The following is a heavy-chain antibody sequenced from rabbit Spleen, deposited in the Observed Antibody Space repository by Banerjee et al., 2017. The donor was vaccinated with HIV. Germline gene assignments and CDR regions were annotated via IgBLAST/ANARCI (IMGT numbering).Heavy chain of an antibody. CDR1: GFSFSNKAV. J-gene: IGHJ6*01. V-gene: IGHV1S45*01. CDR3: ARDTASSFSSYGMDL. CDR2: INTATGKA. D-gene: IGHD8-1*01. Sequence: QEQLVESGGGLVKPEGSLKLSCTASGFSFSNKAVMCWVRQAPGKGLEWIACINTATGKAVYASWAKGRFTISRTSSTTVTLQMTSLTAADTATYFCARDTASSFSSYGMDLWGPGTLVTVS.